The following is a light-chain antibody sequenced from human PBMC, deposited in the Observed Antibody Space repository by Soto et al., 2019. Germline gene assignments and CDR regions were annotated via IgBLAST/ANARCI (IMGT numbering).Light chain of an antibody. CDR3: QSYDLRLSGWV. J-gene: IGLJ3*02. CDR1: SSDVGGYNH. V-gene: IGLV2-14*01. CDR2: EVR. Sequence: QSALTQPASVSGSPGQSITISCTGTSSDVGGYNHVSWYQQHPGKAPKLIIYEVRNRPSGVSNRLSGSKSGNTASLAITGLQAEDEAAYYYQSYDLRLSGWVFGGGTKLTVL.